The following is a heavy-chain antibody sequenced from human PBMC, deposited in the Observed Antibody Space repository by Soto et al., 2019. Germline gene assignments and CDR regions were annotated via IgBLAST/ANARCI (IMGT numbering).Heavy chain of an antibody. Sequence: VQLVQSGAEVKKPGASVKVSCKASGYSFTSYDINWVRQAPGQGLEWMGWMNPNSGITGYAQKFRGRVTMTRDTSLNTAYMELSSLRSDDTAVYYCARGFYFYLHNPGGNWGQGTLVTVSS. CDR2: MNPNSGIT. D-gene: IGHD3-3*01. CDR1: GYSFTSYD. V-gene: IGHV1-8*01. CDR3: ARGFYFYLHNPGGN. J-gene: IGHJ4*02.